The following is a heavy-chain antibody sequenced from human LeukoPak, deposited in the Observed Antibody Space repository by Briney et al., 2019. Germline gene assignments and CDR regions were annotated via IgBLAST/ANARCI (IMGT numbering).Heavy chain of an antibody. D-gene: IGHD3-9*01. CDR3: AKWGDYDVLTGYYVPDY. CDR1: GFTFSNYA. V-gene: IGHV3-23*01. J-gene: IGHJ4*02. Sequence: QPGASLRLSCAASGFTFSNYAMSWVRQAPGKGLEWVSAILGSGGSTYYADSVKGGFTVSRDNSKSTIYMQMNSLRAEDTALYYCAKWGDYDVLTGYYVPDYWGQGTLVTVSS. CDR2: ILGSGGST.